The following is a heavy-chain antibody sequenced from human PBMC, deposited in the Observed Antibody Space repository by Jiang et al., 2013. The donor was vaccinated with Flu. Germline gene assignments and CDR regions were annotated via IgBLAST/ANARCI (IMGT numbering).Heavy chain of an antibody. V-gene: IGHV4-39*01. D-gene: IGHD6-13*01. Sequence: EWIGSIYYSGSTYLQPVPSTSRVTISVDTSKNQFSLKLSSVTAADTAVYYCARHPYLVIAAYPFDYWGQGTLVTVSS. J-gene: IGHJ4*02. CDR2: IYYSGST. CDR3: ARHPYLVIAAYPFDY.